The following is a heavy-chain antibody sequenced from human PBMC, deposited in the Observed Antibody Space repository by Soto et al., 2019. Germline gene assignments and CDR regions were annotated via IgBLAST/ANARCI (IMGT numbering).Heavy chain of an antibody. V-gene: IGHV1-2*02. CDR1: GYTFTGYY. CDR3: ARGAARSPDRNYSYGMDV. Sequence: ASVKGSCKASGYTFTGYYMHWVRQAPGQGLEWMGWINPNSGGTNYAQKFQGRVTMNRDTSISTAYMELSRLRSDDTAVYYCARGAARSPDRNYSYGMDVWGQGTMATVCS. CDR2: INPNSGGT. J-gene: IGHJ6*02. D-gene: IGHD6-6*01.